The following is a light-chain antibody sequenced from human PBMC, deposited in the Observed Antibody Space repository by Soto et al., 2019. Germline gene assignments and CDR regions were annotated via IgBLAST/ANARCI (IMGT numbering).Light chain of an antibody. Sequence: EIVMTQSPATLSVSPGERAKLSCRACQSVSSNLAWYQQKPGQAPRLLIYVASTRATCIPARFSGSWSGTEFTLTISSLQSEDFAVYYCQQYNNWWTFGQGTKV. CDR2: VAS. J-gene: IGKJ1*01. CDR1: QSVSSN. CDR3: QQYNNWWT. V-gene: IGKV3-15*01.